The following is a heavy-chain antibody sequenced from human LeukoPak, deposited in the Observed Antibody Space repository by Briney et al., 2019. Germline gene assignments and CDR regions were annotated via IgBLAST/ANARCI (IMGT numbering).Heavy chain of an antibody. D-gene: IGHD3-9*01. J-gene: IGHJ4*02. CDR3: ARGPDILTGYSSAEFAY. CDR2: MNPNSGNT. V-gene: IGHV1-8*01. CDR1: GYTFTSYD. Sequence: GASVKVSCTASGYTFTSYDINWVRQATGQGLEWMGWMNPNSGNTGYAQKFQGRVTMTRNTSISTAYMELSSLRSEDTAVYYCARGPDILTGYSSAEFAYWGQGNLVTVSS.